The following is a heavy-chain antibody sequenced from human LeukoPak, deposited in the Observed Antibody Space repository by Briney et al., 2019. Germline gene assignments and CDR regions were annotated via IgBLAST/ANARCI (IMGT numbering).Heavy chain of an antibody. V-gene: IGHV4-39*07. CDR3: ARETSQKGAHYMDV. Sequence: PSETLSLTCTVSGGSLSSSNYYWGWIRQPPGKGLEWIGSIYYSGSTYYSPSLKSRVTISVDTSKNQFSLKLSSVTAADTAVYYCARETSQKGAHYMDVWGKGTTITISS. CDR2: IYYSGST. D-gene: IGHD3-16*01. CDR1: GGSLSSSNYY. J-gene: IGHJ6*03.